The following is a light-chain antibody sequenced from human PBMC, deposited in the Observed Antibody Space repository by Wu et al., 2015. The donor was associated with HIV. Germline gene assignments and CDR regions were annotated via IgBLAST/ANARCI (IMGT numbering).Light chain of an antibody. CDR1: QRINTKY. Sequence: EIVLTQSPGTLSSSPGERATLSCRASQRINTKYLAWYQQKFGQAPRLLIYGSSIRATGIPDRFSGSGSGTDFSLTISRLEPEDFAVYYCQRYGSSSYTFGQGTKLETK. V-gene: IGKV3-20*01. CDR3: QRYGSSSYT. CDR2: GSS. J-gene: IGKJ2*01.